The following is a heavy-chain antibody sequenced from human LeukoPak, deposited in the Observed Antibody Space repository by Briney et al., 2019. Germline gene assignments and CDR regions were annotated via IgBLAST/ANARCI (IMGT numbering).Heavy chain of an antibody. CDR1: GYTFTSYG. Sequence: ASVKVSCKASGYTFTSYGISWVRQAPGQGLEWIGWISAYNGNTNYAQKLQGRVTMTTDTSTSTAYMELRSLRSDDTAVYYCARVKRIAARPPIDYWGQGTLVTVSS. D-gene: IGHD6-6*01. CDR2: ISAYNGNT. CDR3: ARVKRIAARPPIDY. J-gene: IGHJ4*02. V-gene: IGHV1-18*01.